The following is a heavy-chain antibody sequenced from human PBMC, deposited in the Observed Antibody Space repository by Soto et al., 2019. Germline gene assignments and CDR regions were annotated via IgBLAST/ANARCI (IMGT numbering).Heavy chain of an antibody. CDR2: IDPSDSYT. CDR1: GYSFTSYW. Sequence: LKISCKGSGYSFTSYWISWVRQMPGKGLEWMGRIDPSDSYTNYSPSFQGHVTISADKSISTAYLQWSSLKASDTAMYYCARHTLNSSGWTYYYYGMDVWGQGTTVTVSS. D-gene: IGHD6-19*01. CDR3: ARHTLNSSGWTYYYYGMDV. V-gene: IGHV5-10-1*01. J-gene: IGHJ6*02.